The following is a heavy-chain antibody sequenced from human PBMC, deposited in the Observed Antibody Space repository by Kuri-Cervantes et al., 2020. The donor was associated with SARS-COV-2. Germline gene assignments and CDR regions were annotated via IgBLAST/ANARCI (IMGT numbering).Heavy chain of an antibody. D-gene: IGHD2-2*02. CDR2: ISSSSSYI. V-gene: IGHV3-21*01. Sequence: GGSLRLSCAASGFTFSSYSMNWVRQAPWKGLEWVSSISSSSSYIYYADSVKGRFTISRDNAKNSLYLQMNSLRAEDTAVYYCARDIVVVPAAIHYYYGMDVRGQGTTVTVSS. CDR3: ARDIVVVPAAIHYYYGMDV. CDR1: GFTFSSYS. J-gene: IGHJ6*02.